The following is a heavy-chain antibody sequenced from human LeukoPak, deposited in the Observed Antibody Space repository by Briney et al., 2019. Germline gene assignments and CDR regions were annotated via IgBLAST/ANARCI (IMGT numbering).Heavy chain of an antibody. D-gene: IGHD2-2*01. CDR1: GGSISSHY. V-gene: IGHV4-59*11. Sequence: SETLSLTCTVSGGSISSHYWSWIRQPPGKGLEWIGYIYYSGSTNYNPSLKSQVTISVDTSKNQFSLKLSSVTAADTAVYYCARAGRHCSSTSCYPALDYWGQGTLVTVSS. J-gene: IGHJ4*02. CDR3: ARAGRHCSSTSCYPALDY. CDR2: IYYSGST.